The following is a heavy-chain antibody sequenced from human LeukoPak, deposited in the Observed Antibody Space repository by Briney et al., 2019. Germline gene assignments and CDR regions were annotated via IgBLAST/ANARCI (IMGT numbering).Heavy chain of an antibody. D-gene: IGHD2-2*01. V-gene: IGHV1-69*04. J-gene: IGHJ6*02. CDR1: GGTFSSYA. CDR3: AREDIVVVPAANGYGMDV. Sequence: SVKVSCKASGGTFSSYAISWVRQAPGQGLEWMGRILPIFGIANYAQKFQGRVTITADKSTSTAYMELSSLRSEDTAVYYCAREDIVVVPAANGYGMDVWGQGTTVTVSS. CDR2: ILPIFGIA.